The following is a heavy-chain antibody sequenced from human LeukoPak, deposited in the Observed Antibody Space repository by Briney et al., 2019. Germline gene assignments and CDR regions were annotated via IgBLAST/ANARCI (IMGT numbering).Heavy chain of an antibody. CDR1: GFTFSNYG. CDR2: ILFDGSNQ. CDR3: AKEDRPVPVDGPPLDWYFDH. D-gene: IGHD6-19*01. J-gene: IGHJ2*01. V-gene: IGHV3-30*18. Sequence: PGGSLRLSCAASGFTFSNYGMHWVRQAPGKGLEWVTAILFDGSNQYYADSLKGRFTIPRDNSKNTLYLQMNGLRPEDTAVYFCAKEDRPVPVDGPPLDWYFDHWGRGTLVTVSS.